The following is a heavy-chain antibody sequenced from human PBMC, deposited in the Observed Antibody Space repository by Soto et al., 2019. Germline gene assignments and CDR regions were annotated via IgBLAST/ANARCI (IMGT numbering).Heavy chain of an antibody. D-gene: IGHD3-10*01. CDR3: ATSYGSGSTHFDS. CDR1: GGTFNSYT. CDR2: VNPIVGTS. J-gene: IGHJ4*02. Sequence: QVQLVQSGAEVKKPGSSVKVSRTASGGTFNSYTLNWVRQAPGQRLEWVGRVNPIVGTSSSASKFQGRVTMTADKSTSKAYMDLTGLKSEDTAVYYCATSYGSGSTHFDSWGQGTLVTVSS. V-gene: IGHV1-69*08.